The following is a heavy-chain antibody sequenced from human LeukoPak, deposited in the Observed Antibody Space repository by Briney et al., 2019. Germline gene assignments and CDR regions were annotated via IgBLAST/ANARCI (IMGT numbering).Heavy chain of an antibody. CDR3: ASEGGMAEGHALDI. CDR1: GGSISRYY. D-gene: IGHD3-16*01. V-gene: IGHV4-59*01. J-gene: IGHJ3*02. Sequence: PSETLSLTCTVSGGSISRYYWNWIRQPPGKGLEWIGYIHYRGSTNYNPSLKSRVTISVDTSKYQFSLKLSAVTAADTAVYYCASEGGMAEGHALDIWGQGTMVTVSS. CDR2: IHYRGST.